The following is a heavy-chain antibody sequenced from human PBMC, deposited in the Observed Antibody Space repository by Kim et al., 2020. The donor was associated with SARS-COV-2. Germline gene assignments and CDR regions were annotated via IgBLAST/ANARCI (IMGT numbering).Heavy chain of an antibody. V-gene: IGHV4-59*12. D-gene: IGHD1-1*01. CDR1: GGSINNYY. CDR3: ARGRPTGLFYYYYMDV. CDR2: IHDSGST. J-gene: IGHJ6*03. Sequence: SETLSLTCIVSGGSINNYYWNWIRQSPGKGLEWIGYIHDSGSTKNNPSLNSRLTIAIDTSKNQFSLKLSSVTAADTAVYFCARGRPTGLFYYYYMDVWGKGTTVTVSS.